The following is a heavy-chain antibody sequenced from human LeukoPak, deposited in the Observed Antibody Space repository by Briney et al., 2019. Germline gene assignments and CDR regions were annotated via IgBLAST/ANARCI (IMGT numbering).Heavy chain of an antibody. CDR1: GFTFSSYS. D-gene: IGHD1-26*01. J-gene: IGHJ4*02. V-gene: IGHV3-21*01. CDR3: ARDFFRVGATSGY. CDR2: ISSSSSYI. Sequence: PGGSLRLSCAASGFTFSSYSMNWVRQAPGKGLEWVSSISSSSSYIYYADSVKGRFTISRDSAKNSLYLQMNSLRAEDTAVYYCARDFFRVGATSGYWGQGTLVTVSS.